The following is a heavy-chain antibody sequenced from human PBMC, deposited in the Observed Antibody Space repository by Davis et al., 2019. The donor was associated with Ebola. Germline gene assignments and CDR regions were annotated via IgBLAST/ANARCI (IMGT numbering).Heavy chain of an antibody. D-gene: IGHD4-17*01. CDR1: GGSISSYY. J-gene: IGHJ4*02. V-gene: IGHV4-59*08. Sequence: SETLSLTCAVYGGSISSYYWSWIRQPPGKGLEWVGYIYYSGSTNYNPSLKSRVTISVDTSKNQFSLKLSSVTAADTAVYYCARLKLYGDFDYWGQGTLVTVSS. CDR2: IYYSGST. CDR3: ARLKLYGDFDY.